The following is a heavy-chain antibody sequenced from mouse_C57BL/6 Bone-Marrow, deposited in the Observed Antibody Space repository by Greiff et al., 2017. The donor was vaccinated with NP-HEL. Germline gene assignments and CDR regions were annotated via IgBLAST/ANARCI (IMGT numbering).Heavy chain of an antibody. CDR1: GYTFTDYY. CDR3: ARWEYYYAMDY. D-gene: IGHD4-1*01. CDR2: INPNNGGT. J-gene: IGHJ4*01. Sequence: VHVKQSGPELVKPGASVKISCKASGYTFTDYYMNWVKQSHGKSLEWIGDINPNNGGTSYNQKFKGKATLTVDKSSSTAYMELRSLTSEDSAVYYCARWEYYYAMDYWGQGTSVTVSS. V-gene: IGHV1-26*01.